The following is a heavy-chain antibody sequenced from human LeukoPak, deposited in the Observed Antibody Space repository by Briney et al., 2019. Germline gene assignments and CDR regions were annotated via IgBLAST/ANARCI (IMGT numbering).Heavy chain of an antibody. CDR2: FDPEDGET. V-gene: IGHV1-24*01. D-gene: IGHD6-25*01. J-gene: IGHJ4*02. CDR3: ATIFQAAEGYDY. CDR1: GYTLTELS. Sequence: ASVKVSCKVSGYTLTELSMHWVRQAPGKGLEWMGGFDPEDGETIYAQKFQGRVTMTEDTSTDTAYMELSSLRSEDTAVYYCATIFQAAEGYDYWGQGTLVTVSS.